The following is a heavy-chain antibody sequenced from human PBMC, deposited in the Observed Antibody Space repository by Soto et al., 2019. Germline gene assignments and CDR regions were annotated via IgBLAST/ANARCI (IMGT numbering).Heavy chain of an antibody. D-gene: IGHD5-12*01. V-gene: IGHV3-23*01. CDR3: AKVGYAASGAFDI. J-gene: IGHJ3*02. Sequence: VGSLRLSCAASGFTFSSYAMSWVRQAPGKGLEWVSAISGSGGSTYYADSVKGRFTISRDNSKNTLYLQMNSLRAEDTAVYYCAKVGYAASGAFDIWGQGTMVTVSS. CDR1: GFTFSSYA. CDR2: ISGSGGST.